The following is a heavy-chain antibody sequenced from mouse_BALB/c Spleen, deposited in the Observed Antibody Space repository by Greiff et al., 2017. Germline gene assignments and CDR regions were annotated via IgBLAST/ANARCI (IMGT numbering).Heavy chain of an antibody. D-gene: IGHD3-3*01. CDR1: GYTFTSYW. V-gene: IGHV1S137*01. J-gene: IGHJ3*01. CDR3: ARGGTWFAY. Sequence: VQLQQSGAELVKPGASVKLSCKASGYTFTSYWMHWVKQSHAKSLEWIGVISTYYGDASYNQKFKGKATMTVDKSSSTAYMELARLTSEDSAIYYCARGGTWFAYWGQGTLVTVSA. CDR2: ISTYYGDA.